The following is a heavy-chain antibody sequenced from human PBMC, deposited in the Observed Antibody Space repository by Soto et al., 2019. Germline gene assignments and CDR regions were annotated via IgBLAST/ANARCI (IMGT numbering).Heavy chain of an antibody. CDR1: GRSFSSDG. CDR2: IIPVFSNT. V-gene: IGHV1-69*06. J-gene: IGHJ6*02. Sequence: GASVKVSCKASGRSFSSDGVSWVRQARGQRLEWMGGIIPVFSNTKYVQRFQGRLTITADKSTSTVYMEMSSLSSEDTAVYFCARGQYYSSGSAATSYFYFGIDVWGQGTTVTVSS. CDR3: ARGQYYSSGSAATSYFYFGIDV. D-gene: IGHD3-10*01.